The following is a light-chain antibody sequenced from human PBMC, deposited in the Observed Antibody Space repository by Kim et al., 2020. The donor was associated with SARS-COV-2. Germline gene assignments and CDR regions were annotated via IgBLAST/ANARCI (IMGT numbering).Light chain of an antibody. CDR3: QSYDSRLSGWI. V-gene: IGLV1-40*01. J-gene: IGLJ2*01. CDR1: SSNIGANYD. Sequence: QSVLTQPPSVSGAPGQRVTISCTGTSSNIGANYDVHWYQDLPGTAPKLLIYANVNRPSGVPDRFSGSKSDTSASLAITGLQAEDEADYYCQSYDSRLSGWIFGGGTKVTVL. CDR2: ANV.